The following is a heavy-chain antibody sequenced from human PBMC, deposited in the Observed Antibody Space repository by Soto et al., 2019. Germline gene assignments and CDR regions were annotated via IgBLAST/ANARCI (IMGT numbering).Heavy chain of an antibody. Sequence: GGSLRLSCAASGFTFSDYYMSWIRQAPGKGLEWVSYISSSGSTIYYADSVKGRFTISRDNAKNSLYLQMNSLRAEDTAVYYCARVVAAVPRGWFDPWGQGTLVTVYS. V-gene: IGHV3-11*01. CDR3: ARVVAAVPRGWFDP. J-gene: IGHJ5*02. CDR1: GFTFSDYY. D-gene: IGHD2-15*01. CDR2: ISSSGSTI.